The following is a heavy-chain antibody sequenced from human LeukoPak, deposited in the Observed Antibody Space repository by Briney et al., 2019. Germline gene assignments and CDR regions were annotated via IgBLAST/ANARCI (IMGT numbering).Heavy chain of an antibody. D-gene: IGHD6-6*01. J-gene: IGHJ4*02. CDR3: ARHGGLQLGMGFDY. V-gene: IGHV5-51*01. CDR1: GYSFTSHW. CDR2: IYPGDSDT. Sequence: GESLKISCKGSGYSFTSHWVGWVRQMPGKGLEWMGSIYPGDSDTRHSPSFQGQVTISADKSISTAYLQWSSPKASGTAMYYCARHGGLQLGMGFDYWGQGTLVTVSS.